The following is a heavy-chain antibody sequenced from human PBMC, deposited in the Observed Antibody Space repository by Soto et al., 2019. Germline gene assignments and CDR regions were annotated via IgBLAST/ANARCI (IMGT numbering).Heavy chain of an antibody. D-gene: IGHD5-18*01. V-gene: IGHV4-59*01. Sequence: QVQLQESGPGLVKPSETLSLTCTVSGGSISGYYWSWIRQPPGKGLEWIAFIYYGGSTNYNPSLKMRVTITVDTSKNPFSLKLNSVTAADTAVYFCARAERGYSYGYGDWGQGTLVTVSS. CDR3: ARAERGYSYGYGD. J-gene: IGHJ4*02. CDR1: GGSISGYY. CDR2: IYYGGST.